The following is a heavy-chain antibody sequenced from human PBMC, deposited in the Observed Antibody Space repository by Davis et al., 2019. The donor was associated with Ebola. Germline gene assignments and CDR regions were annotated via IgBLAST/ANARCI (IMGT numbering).Heavy chain of an antibody. CDR3: ARVAYDFCPRMDV. J-gene: IGHJ6*02. D-gene: IGHD3-3*01. CDR1: GGSISSSNW. CDR2: IYHSGST. Sequence: PGGSLRLSCAVSGGSISSSNWWRWVRQPPGKGLEWIGEIYHSGSTNYNPSLKSRVTISVDKSKNQFSLKLSSVTAADTAVYYCARVAYDFCPRMDVWGQGTTVTVSS. V-gene: IGHV4-4*02.